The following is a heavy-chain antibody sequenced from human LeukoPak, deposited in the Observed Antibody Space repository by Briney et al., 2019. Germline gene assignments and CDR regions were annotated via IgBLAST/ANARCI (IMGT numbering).Heavy chain of an antibody. V-gene: IGHV5-51*01. J-gene: IGHJ1*01. Sequence: HGESLKISCKGSGYSFTSYWVAWVRQMRGKGLEWMGIIFPADSDTRYSPSFQGQVTISVDKSINTAYLQWSSLKASDTAMYYCARHRYFQLWGQGTLVTVSS. CDR1: GYSFTSYW. CDR2: IFPADSDT. CDR3: ARHRYFQL.